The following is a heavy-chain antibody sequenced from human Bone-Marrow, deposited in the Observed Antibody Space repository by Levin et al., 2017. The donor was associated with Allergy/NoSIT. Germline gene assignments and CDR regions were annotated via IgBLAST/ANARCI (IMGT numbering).Heavy chain of an antibody. Sequence: GESLKISCQASGYSFTHYAIHWVRQAPGQRLEWMGWINPVNGNTKYSQNFQGRVTITKDTSASTVYVELSSLRSEDTAVYYCAREVIPRGSSRQWLPLDWFDPCGQGTLVTVSS. CDR3: AREVIPRGSSRQWLPLDWFDP. D-gene: IGHD5-12*01. J-gene: IGHJ5*02. CDR2: INPVNGNT. CDR1: GYSFTHYA. V-gene: IGHV1-3*01.